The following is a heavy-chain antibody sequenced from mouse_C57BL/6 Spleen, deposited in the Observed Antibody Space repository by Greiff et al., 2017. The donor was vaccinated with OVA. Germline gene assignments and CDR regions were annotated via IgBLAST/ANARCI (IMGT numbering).Heavy chain of an antibody. CDR1: GFSLTSYG. V-gene: IGHV2-2*01. CDR2: IWSGGST. D-gene: IGHD2-4*01. Sequence: VQLQQSGPGLVQPSQSLSITCTVSGFSLTSYGVHWVRQSPGKGLEWLGVIWSGGSTDYNAAFISRLSISKDNSKSQVFFKMNSLQADDTAIYYCARNPLIYYDYDGYFDVWGTGTTVTVSS. J-gene: IGHJ1*03. CDR3: ARNPLIYYDYDGYFDV.